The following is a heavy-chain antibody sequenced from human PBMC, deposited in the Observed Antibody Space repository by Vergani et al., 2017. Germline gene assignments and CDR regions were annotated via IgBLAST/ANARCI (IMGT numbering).Heavy chain of an antibody. V-gene: IGHV4-34*01. CDR3: ARVNTETNGHLYYYYYMDV. Sequence: QVQLQQWGGGLLKPSETLSLTCVVNGGSFTTDHWTCIRQSPGEGLEWVGDIDHTGRPDYNPSLKSRLTMSVDKSRNQFSLTLNSVTATDTAIYFCARVNTETNGHLYYYYYMDVWGQGTAVTV. CDR2: IDHTGRP. CDR1: GGSFTTDH. J-gene: IGHJ6*03. D-gene: IGHD4-11*01.